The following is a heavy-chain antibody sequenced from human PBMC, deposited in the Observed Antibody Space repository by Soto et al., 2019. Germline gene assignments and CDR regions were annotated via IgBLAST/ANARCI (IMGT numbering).Heavy chain of an antibody. Sequence: PGESLKISFKSSGYSFTSYWISWVRQMPGKGLEWMGRIDATDSYTYYSPSFQGHVTISADKSISTTHLQWSSVTASDTAIYYCVRQSGYSYSHWGQGTLVTVSS. D-gene: IGHD3-22*01. CDR3: VRQSGYSYSH. J-gene: IGHJ4*02. V-gene: IGHV5-10-1*01. CDR2: IDATDSYT. CDR1: GYSFTSYW.